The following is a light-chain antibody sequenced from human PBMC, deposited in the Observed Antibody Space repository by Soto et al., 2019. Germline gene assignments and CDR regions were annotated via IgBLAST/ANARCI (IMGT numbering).Light chain of an antibody. CDR2: VAS. J-gene: IGKJ3*01. CDR1: QSVSSSY. Sequence: EIVLTQSPGTLSLSPGERATLSCRASQSVSSSYLGWYQQKPGQTPRLLIYVASSRSTGIPDMFSVSASGTAFTLSISRLEAEDFAVYFCQHYGTSALFGPGNKVDIK. CDR3: QHYGTSAL. V-gene: IGKV3-20*01.